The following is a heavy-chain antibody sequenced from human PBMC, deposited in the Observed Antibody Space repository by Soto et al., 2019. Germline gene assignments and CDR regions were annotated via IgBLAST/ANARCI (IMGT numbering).Heavy chain of an antibody. V-gene: IGHV4-39*01. CDR3: ASIMVVAATPDYYYYYMDV. D-gene: IGHD2-15*01. CDR1: GGSISSSSYY. CDR2: IYYSGST. J-gene: IGHJ6*03. Sequence: SETLSLTCTVSGGSISSSSYYWGWIRQPPGKGLEWIGSIYYSGSTYYNQSLKSRVPISVDTSKNQFSLKLSSVTAADTAVYYCASIMVVAATPDYYYYYMDVWGKGTTVTVSS.